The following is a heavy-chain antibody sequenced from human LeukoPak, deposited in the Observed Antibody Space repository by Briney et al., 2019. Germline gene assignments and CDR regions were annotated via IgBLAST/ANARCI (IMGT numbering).Heavy chain of an antibody. CDR3: AKGGYYDSSGYYYMDAFDY. Sequence: GGSLRLSCAASGFTFDDYAMHWVRQAPGKGLEWVSGISWNGGSIAYADSVKGRFTISRDNAKNSLYLQMNSLRAEDTALYYCAKGGYYDSSGYYYMDAFDYWGQGTVVSVSS. V-gene: IGHV3-9*01. J-gene: IGHJ4*02. CDR2: ISWNGGSI. D-gene: IGHD3-22*01. CDR1: GFTFDDYA.